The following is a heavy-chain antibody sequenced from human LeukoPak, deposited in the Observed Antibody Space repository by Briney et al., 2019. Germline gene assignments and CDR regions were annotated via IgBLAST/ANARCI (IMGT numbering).Heavy chain of an antibody. V-gene: IGHV3-7*01. CDR1: GFAFSDSW. D-gene: IGHD3-3*01. CDR2: IRQDGKSK. Sequence: GGSLRLSCAASGFAFSDSWMTWVRRAPGKGLERVANIRQDGKSKYYVDSVKGRFTISRDNAHSTLYLDMNSLTAEDTAIYYCGRETWQAYNDFWSGYVTDWGQGILVTVSS. J-gene: IGHJ4*02. CDR3: GRETWQAYNDFWSGYVTD.